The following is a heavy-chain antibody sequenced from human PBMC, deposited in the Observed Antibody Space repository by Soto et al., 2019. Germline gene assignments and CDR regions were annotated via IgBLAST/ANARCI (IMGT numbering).Heavy chain of an antibody. V-gene: IGHV3-23*01. D-gene: IGHD6-19*01. CDR2: ISGSGGSP. Sequence: GGSLRLSCAASGFTFSNYAMNWVRQAPGKGLEWVSTISGSGGSPYYADPVKGRCTISRDNSKNTLYLQMNSLRAGDSAIYYCAKEGTSGLYYFDYWGQGTLVTSPQ. CDR1: GFTFSNYA. J-gene: IGHJ4*02. CDR3: AKEGTSGLYYFDY.